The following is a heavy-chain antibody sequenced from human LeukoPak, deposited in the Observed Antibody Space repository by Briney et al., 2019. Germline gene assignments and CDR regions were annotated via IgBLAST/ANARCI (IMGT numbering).Heavy chain of an antibody. V-gene: IGHV4-59*01. D-gene: IGHD3-3*01. J-gene: IGHJ4*02. CDR3: ARVSYDFWSGYYVDY. CDR2: IYYSGST. CDR1: GGSTSSYY. Sequence: PSETLSLTCTVSGGSTSSYYWSWIRQPPGKGLEWIGYIYYSGSTYYNPSLKSRVTISVDTSKNQFSLKLSSVTAADTAVYYCARVSYDFWSGYYVDYWGQGTLVTVSS.